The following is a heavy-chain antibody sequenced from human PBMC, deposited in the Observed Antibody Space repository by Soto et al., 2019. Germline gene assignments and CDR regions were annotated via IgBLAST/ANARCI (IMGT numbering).Heavy chain of an antibody. CDR2: INHSVST. V-gene: IGHV4-34*01. CDR3: ASGILEWLRGTNYYGMDV. D-gene: IGHD3-3*01. Sequence: SETLSLTCSFYVGSFSGYYLSLIVQPPCKLLEWIGEINHSVSTNYNPSLKSRVTISVDTSKNQFSLKLSSVTAADTAVYYCASGILEWLRGTNYYGMDVWGQGTTVTVSS. CDR1: VGSFSGYY. J-gene: IGHJ6*02.